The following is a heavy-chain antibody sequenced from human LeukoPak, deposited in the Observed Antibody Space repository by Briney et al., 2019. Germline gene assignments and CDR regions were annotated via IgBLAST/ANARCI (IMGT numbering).Heavy chain of an antibody. CDR2: IYTSGST. Sequence: SETLSLTCTVSGGSISSGSYYWSWIRQPAGKGLEWIGRIYTSGSTYYNPSLKSRVTISVDTSKNQFSLKLSSVTAADTAVYYCAISAAGRDYWGQGTLVTVSS. D-gene: IGHD6-13*01. J-gene: IGHJ4*02. V-gene: IGHV4-61*02. CDR3: AISAAGRDY. CDR1: GGSISSGSYY.